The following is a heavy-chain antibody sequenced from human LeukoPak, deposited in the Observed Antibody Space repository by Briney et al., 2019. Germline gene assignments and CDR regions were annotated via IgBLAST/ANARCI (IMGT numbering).Heavy chain of an antibody. CDR3: ARGRNYYGSGSATDY. D-gene: IGHD3-10*01. Sequence: SETLSLTCAVYGGSFSGYYWSWIRQPPGKGLEWIGEINHSGSTNYNPSLKSRVPISVDTSKNQFSLRLSSVTAADTAVYYCARGRNYYGSGSATDYWGQGTLVTVSS. V-gene: IGHV4-34*01. CDR1: GGSFSGYY. J-gene: IGHJ4*02. CDR2: INHSGST.